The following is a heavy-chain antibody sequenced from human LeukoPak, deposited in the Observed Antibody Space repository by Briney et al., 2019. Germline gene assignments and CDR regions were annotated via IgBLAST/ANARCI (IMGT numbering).Heavy chain of an antibody. CDR2: ISSSGSTI. Sequence: QPGGSLRLSCAASGFTFSSYEMNWVRQAPGKGLEWVSYISSSGSTIYYADSVKGRFTISRDNAKDSLYLQMNSLRAEDTAVYYCARDWSGNYYVPQNSFDYWGQGTLVTVSS. J-gene: IGHJ4*02. V-gene: IGHV3-48*03. CDR3: ARDWSGNYYVPQNSFDY. D-gene: IGHD1-26*01. CDR1: GFTFSSYE.